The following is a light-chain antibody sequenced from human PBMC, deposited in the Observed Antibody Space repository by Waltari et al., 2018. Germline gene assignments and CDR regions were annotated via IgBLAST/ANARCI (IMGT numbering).Light chain of an antibody. V-gene: IGKV2-30*01. CDR2: TVS. Sequence: DVVLTQSPLSLPVTLGQPASISCRSSQTLLYSGGVTYLNWFQQRPGQSPRRLIYTVSHRDSGVPERFSGSGSGTDFTLKISRVEAEDVGVYYCMQGTHWPLTFGGGTKVEI. CDR3: MQGTHWPLT. J-gene: IGKJ4*01. CDR1: QTLLYSGGVTY.